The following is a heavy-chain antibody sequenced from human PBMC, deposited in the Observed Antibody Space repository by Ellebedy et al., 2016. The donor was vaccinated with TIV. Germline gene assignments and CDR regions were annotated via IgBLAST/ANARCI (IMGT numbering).Heavy chain of an antibody. CDR1: GFTFSHYW. D-gene: IGHD2-15*01. J-gene: IGHJ3*02. CDR2: INGDGIGT. V-gene: IGHV3-74*01. CDR3: VREGLYCSGGSCYSATFDI. Sequence: GESLKISCAASGFTFSHYWMHWVRQAPGKGLVWASRINGDGIGTAYADSVKGRFTISRDNAKTTLYLQMNSLSAEDTAVYYCVREGLYCSGGSCYSATFDIWGQGTMVTVSS.